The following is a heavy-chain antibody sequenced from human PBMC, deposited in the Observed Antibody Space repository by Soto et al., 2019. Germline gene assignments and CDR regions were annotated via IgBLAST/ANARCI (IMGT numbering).Heavy chain of an antibody. CDR1: GFIFTTHW. J-gene: IGHJ5*02. V-gene: IGHV3-74*01. CDR2: INGDGTST. CDR3: AREVIAVARAIRWFDP. Sequence: PGGSLRLSCTASGFIFTTHWMHWVRQAPGEGPVWVSRINGDGTSTDYADSVRGRFTIARDNAKNTLYLQMNSLRGEDTAVYFCAREVIAVARAIRWFDPWGQGTVGTVSS. D-gene: IGHD6-19*01.